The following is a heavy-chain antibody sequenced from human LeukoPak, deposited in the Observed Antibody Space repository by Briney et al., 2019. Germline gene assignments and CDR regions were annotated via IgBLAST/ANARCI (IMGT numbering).Heavy chain of an antibody. Sequence: PGGSLRLSCAASGFTFSSYGMHWVRQAPGKGLEWVALIWYDGSNKLYADSVKGRFTISRDNSKNTLYLQMNSLRAEDTAVFYCARDRGVITPFDAFDIWGQGTMVTVSS. V-gene: IGHV3-33*01. J-gene: IGHJ3*02. CDR3: ARDRGVITPFDAFDI. D-gene: IGHD3-10*01. CDR1: GFTFSSYG. CDR2: IWYDGSNK.